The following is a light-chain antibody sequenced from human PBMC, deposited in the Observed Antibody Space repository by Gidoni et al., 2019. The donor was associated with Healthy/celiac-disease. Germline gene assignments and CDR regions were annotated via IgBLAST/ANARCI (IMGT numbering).Light chain of an antibody. Sequence: QSALTQPASVSGSPGQSITISCTGTSSDIGNYNYVPWYQPHPGTSPKLMIYEVSHRPSGVSDRFSGSKSGNTASLTISGIQAEDEADYYCSSYTTSTSWVFGGGTKLTVL. V-gene: IGLV2-14*01. J-gene: IGLJ3*02. CDR3: SSYTTSTSWV. CDR1: SSDIGNYNY. CDR2: EVS.